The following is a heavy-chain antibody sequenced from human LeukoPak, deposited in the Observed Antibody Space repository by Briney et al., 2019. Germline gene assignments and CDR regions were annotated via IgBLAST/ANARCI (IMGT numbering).Heavy chain of an antibody. CDR3: VGGTGY. Sequence: GGSLRLSCSVSGFTFSTYVMQWVRQAPGKGGECVSSISSNGDNTYYADSVKGRFTIYRDNSKNTLYLQMSSLRADDTAVYYCVGGTGYWGQGTLVTVSS. V-gene: IGHV3-64D*06. CDR1: GFTFSTYV. CDR2: ISSNGDNT. J-gene: IGHJ4*02.